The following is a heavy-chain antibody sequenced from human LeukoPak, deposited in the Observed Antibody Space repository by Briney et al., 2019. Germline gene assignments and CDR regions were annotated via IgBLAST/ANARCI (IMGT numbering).Heavy chain of an antibody. D-gene: IGHD1-20*01. CDR1: GFTFSSYW. CDR3: ARDPDGITGTTAPGY. CDR2: INSDGSST. J-gene: IGHJ4*02. V-gene: IGHV3-74*01. Sequence: GGSLRLSCAASGFTFSSYWMHWVRQAPGKGLVWVSRINSDGSSTSYADSVKGRFTISRDNAKNSLYLQMNSLRAEDTAVYYCARDPDGITGTTAPGYWGQGTLVTVSS.